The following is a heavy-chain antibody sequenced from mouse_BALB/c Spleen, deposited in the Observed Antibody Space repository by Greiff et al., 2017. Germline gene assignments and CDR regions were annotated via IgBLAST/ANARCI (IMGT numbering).Heavy chain of an antibody. V-gene: IGHV5-4*02. D-gene: IGHD1-1*02. J-gene: IGHJ4*01. CDR1: GFTFSDYY. CDR2: ISDGGSYT. CDR3: ARGPPGGGFYAMDY. Sequence: DVMLVESGGGLVKPGGSLKLSCAASGFTFSDYYMYWVRQTPEKRLEWVATISDGGSYTYYPDSVKGRFTISRDNAKNNLYLQMSSLKSEDTAMYYCARGPPGGGFYAMDYWGQGTSVTVSS.